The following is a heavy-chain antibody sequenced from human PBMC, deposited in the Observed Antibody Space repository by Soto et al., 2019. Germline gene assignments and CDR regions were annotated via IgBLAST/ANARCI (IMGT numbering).Heavy chain of an antibody. CDR2: VSPGGDIT. V-gene: IGHV3-23*01. CDR1: GFTFSYYG. Sequence: VGSLRLSCGASGFTFSYYGMYWVRQAPGKGLEWVSGVSPGGDITYYTDSVRGRFTASRDNSKNMLYLQMNSLSADDTAVYYCTSRAYSSSSYFDCWGRGTLVTVSS. D-gene: IGHD6-6*01. J-gene: IGHJ4*02. CDR3: TSRAYSSSSYFDC.